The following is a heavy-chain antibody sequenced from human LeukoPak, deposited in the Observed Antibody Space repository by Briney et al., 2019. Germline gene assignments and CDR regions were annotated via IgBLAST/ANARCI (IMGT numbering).Heavy chain of an antibody. CDR2: IYYSGST. Sequence: SETLSLTCTVSGGSISSSSYYWGWLRQPPGKGLEWIGSIYYSGSTYYNPSLKSRVTISVDTSKNQFSLKLSSVTAADTAVYYCARRSGYDSAFDFDYWGQGTLVTVSS. V-gene: IGHV4-39*01. J-gene: IGHJ4*02. CDR1: GGSISSSSYY. CDR3: ARRSGYDSAFDFDY. D-gene: IGHD5-12*01.